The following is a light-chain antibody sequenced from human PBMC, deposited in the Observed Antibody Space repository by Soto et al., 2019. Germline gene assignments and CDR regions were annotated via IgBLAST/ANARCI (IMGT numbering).Light chain of an antibody. CDR2: TGS. V-gene: IGKV1-12*01. Sequence: DLQMTQSPSSVSASVGDRVSITCRASQGISNWLAWYQRKPGRAPKLLIYTGSSLQSGVPSRFSGTASGTDFTLTISSLQPEDVATYYCQQANSFPLTFGGGTKVEIK. CDR3: QQANSFPLT. CDR1: QGISNW. J-gene: IGKJ4*01.